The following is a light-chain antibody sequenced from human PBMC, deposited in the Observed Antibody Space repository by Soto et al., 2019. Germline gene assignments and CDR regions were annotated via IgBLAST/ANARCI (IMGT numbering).Light chain of an antibody. J-gene: IGLJ1*01. CDR2: EGS. CDR1: SSDVGSYNL. CDR3: CSYAGSSTFV. V-gene: IGLV2-23*01. Sequence: SALTQQASVAGSPGQSITISCTVTSSDVGSYNLVSWYQQHPGKAPKLMIYEGSKRPSGVSNRFSGSKSGNTASLTISGLQAEDEADYYCCSYAGSSTFVFGTGTKVTVL.